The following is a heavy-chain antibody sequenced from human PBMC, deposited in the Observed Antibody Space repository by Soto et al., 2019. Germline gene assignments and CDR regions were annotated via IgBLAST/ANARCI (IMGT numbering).Heavy chain of an antibody. D-gene: IGHD3-16*01. CDR1: GGSISSGDYS. J-gene: IGHJ5*02. CDR2: IYHSGST. CDR3: ARHAFGSSSSYFDP. V-gene: IGHV4-30-2*01. Sequence: PSATLSLTCTVSGGSISSGDYSWSWIRQPPGKGLEWIGYIYHSGSTYYNPSLESRVTISVDRSNNQFSLQLSSVTAADTAVYYCARHAFGSSSSYFDPWGQGTLVTVSS.